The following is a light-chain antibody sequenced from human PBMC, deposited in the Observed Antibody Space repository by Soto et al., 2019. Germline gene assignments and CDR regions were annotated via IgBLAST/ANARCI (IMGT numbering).Light chain of an antibody. J-gene: IGLJ1*01. CDR1: GSNIGAGYD. CDR2: GNN. CDR3: QSYDSSLSGFDV. Sequence: QSVLTQPPSVSGAPGQRVTISCTGSGSNIGAGYDVHWYQQLPGTAPKLVIYGNNNRPSGVPDRFSGSKSGTSASLAITGLENEDEADYYCQSYDSSLSGFDVFGTGTKLTVL. V-gene: IGLV1-40*01.